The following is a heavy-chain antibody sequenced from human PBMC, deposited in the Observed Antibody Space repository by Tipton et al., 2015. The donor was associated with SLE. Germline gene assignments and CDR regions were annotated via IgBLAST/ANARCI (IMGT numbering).Heavy chain of an antibody. V-gene: IGHV7-4-1*02. Sequence: QSGPEVKKPGASVKVSCKASGYTFTNYAMNWVRQAPGQGLEWMGWINTNSGNPTYAQGFTGRFAFSLDTSVTTAYLQISSLKADDSAVYYCARQLGWGDPFAFDYWGQGTLVTVSP. CDR2: INTNSGNP. J-gene: IGHJ4*02. CDR1: GYTFTNYA. CDR3: ARQLGWGDPFAFDY. D-gene: IGHD2-21*02.